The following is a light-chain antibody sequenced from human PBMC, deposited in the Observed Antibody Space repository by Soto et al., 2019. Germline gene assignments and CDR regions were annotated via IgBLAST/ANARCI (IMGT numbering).Light chain of an antibody. CDR1: QSVSSN. J-gene: IGKJ4*01. CDR2: GAS. V-gene: IGKV3-15*01. CDR3: QQYNNWLALT. Sequence: EIERTQSPATLSLSPGERATLSCRASQSVSSNLAWYQQKPGQAPRLLLYGASTRATGIPARFSGSGSGTELTLTISGLQPEDFAVYYCQQYNNWLALTFGGGTKVDIK.